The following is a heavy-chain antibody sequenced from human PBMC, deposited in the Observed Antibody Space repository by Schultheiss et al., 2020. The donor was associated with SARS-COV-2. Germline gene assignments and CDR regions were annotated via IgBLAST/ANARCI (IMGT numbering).Heavy chain of an antibody. Sequence: GGSLRLSCAASGFTFTSFGMHWVRQAPGKGLEWVAYITSSSSHTNYADSVKGRFTISRDNSKNTLYLQMNSLRAEDTAVYYCAKEKSNGVAPGCYWGQGTLVTVSS. V-gene: IGHV3-48*01. D-gene: IGHD2-8*01. CDR1: GFTFTSFG. CDR2: ITSSSSHT. CDR3: AKEKSNGVAPGCY. J-gene: IGHJ4*02.